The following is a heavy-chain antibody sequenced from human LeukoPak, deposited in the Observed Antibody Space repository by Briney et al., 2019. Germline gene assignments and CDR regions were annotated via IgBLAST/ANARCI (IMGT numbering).Heavy chain of an antibody. J-gene: IGHJ4*02. Sequence: GGSLRLSCAASGFTVSSNYMSWVRQAPGKGLEWVSVIYSGGSTYYSDSVKGRFTISRDNSKNTLYLQMNSLRAEDTAVYYCAGGIAARPRIFDYWGQGTLVTVSS. CDR3: AGGIAARPRIFDY. D-gene: IGHD6-6*01. V-gene: IGHV3-66*02. CDR1: GFTVSSNY. CDR2: IYSGGST.